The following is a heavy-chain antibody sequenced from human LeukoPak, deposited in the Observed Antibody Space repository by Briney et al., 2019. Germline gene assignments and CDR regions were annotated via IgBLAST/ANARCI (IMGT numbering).Heavy chain of an antibody. D-gene: IGHD7-27*01. CDR3: ARDPPGAHFDY. J-gene: IGHJ4*02. CDR1: GGSFSGYF. Sequence: ETLSLTCAIYGGSFSGYFWSWFRQPPGKGLEWVSYISSSSSNIFYADSFRGRFTISRDNAQNSLYLQMNSLRVEDTAVYYCARDPPGAHFDYWGQGTLVTVSS. CDR2: ISSSSSNI. V-gene: IGHV3-21*01.